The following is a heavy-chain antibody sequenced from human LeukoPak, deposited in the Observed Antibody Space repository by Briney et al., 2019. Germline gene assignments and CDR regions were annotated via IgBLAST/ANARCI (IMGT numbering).Heavy chain of an antibody. J-gene: IGHJ5*02. CDR1: GFTFSSYE. Sequence: GGSLRFSCAAPGFTFSSYEMNWVRQAQGKGLGWVSYISSSGSTIYYADSVKGRFTISRDNAKNTLNLQMNSLRAEDTAVYYCARDLGQYYDTSDNWFDPWGQGTLVTVSS. V-gene: IGHV3-48*03. CDR2: ISSSGSTI. CDR3: ARDLGQYYDTSDNWFDP. D-gene: IGHD3-22*01.